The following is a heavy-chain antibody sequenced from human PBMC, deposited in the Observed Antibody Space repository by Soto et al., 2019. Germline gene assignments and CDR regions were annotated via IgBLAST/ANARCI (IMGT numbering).Heavy chain of an antibody. CDR2: INHSGST. Sequence: PSDTLSLTCAVYGGSFSGYYWSWIRQPPGKGLEWIGEINHSGSTNYNPSLKSRVTISVDTSKNQFSLKLSSVTAADTAVYYCARVRATGAASDIWGQGTMVTVSS. V-gene: IGHV4-34*01. J-gene: IGHJ3*02. CDR3: ARVRATGAASDI. CDR1: GGSFSGYY. D-gene: IGHD5-12*01.